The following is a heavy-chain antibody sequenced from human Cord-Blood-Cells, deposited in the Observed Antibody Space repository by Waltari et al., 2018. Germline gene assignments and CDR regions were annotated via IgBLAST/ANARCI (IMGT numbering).Heavy chain of an antibody. D-gene: IGHD2-2*02. CDR3: ARGLIGYCSSTSCYSYYYYGMDV. V-gene: IGHV4-34*01. CDR1: GGSFSGHY. J-gene: IGHJ6*02. Sequence: QVQLQQWGAGLLKPSETLSLTCAVYGGSFSGHYWSWIRQPPGKGLGWIGEINHRGSTNYNPSLKSRVTISVDTSKNQFSLKLSSVTAADTTVYYCARGLIGYCSSTSCYSYYYYGMDVWGQGTTVTVSS. CDR2: INHRGST.